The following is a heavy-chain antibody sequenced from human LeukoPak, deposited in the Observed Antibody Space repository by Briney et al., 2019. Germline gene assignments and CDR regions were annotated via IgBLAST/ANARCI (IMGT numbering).Heavy chain of an antibody. CDR1: GFRLGVWH. D-gene: IGHD2-8*01. J-gene: IGHJ6*02. CDR3: ARDMRNGGMDV. V-gene: IGHV3-11*01. CDR2: IYNSGNNK. Sequence: GGPLRLSCVASGFRLGVWHMKWIPEAPGGGLEWISYIYNSGNNKFYMESVKGRYTVSRDNAKNSLYLQMSSLRAEDTACYYCARDMRNGGMDVWGQGTTVTVSS.